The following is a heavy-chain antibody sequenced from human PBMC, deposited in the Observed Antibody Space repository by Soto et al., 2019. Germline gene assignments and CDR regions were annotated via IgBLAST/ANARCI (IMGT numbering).Heavy chain of an antibody. J-gene: IGHJ4*02. CDR1: GGTFSSYA. V-gene: IGHV1-69*13. CDR3: ARDSHCTNGVCYLDY. Sequence: SVKVSCKASGGTFSSYAISWVRQAPGQGLEWMGGIIPIFGTANYAQKFQGRVTITADESTSTAYMELSSLRSEDTAVYYCARDSHCTNGVCYLDYWGQGTLVTVSS. D-gene: IGHD2-8*01. CDR2: IIPIFGTA.